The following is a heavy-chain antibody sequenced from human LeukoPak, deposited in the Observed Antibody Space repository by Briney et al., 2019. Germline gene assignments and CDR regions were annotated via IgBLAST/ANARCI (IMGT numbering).Heavy chain of an antibody. D-gene: IGHD3-16*01. J-gene: IGHJ3*02. Sequence: GESLKVSCKGSGCSFTNYWIAWVRQMPGKGLEWMGIIYPDDSDTRYSPSFQGQVTISADKSISTAYLQWSSLKASDTAMYYCARIWLRAFDIWGQGTMVTVSS. CDR3: ARIWLRAFDI. V-gene: IGHV5-51*01. CDR2: IYPDDSDT. CDR1: GCSFTNYW.